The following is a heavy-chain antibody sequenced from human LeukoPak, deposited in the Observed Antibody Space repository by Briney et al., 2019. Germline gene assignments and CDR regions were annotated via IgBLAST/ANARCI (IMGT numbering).Heavy chain of an antibody. CDR3: ARDSSMLRGPLVIYYFDF. CDR1: GFTFSSYA. D-gene: IGHD3-10*01. CDR2: ISGSGGST. V-gene: IGHV3-23*01. Sequence: GGSLRLSCAASGFTFSSYAMSWVRQAPGKVLEWVSAISGSGGSTYYADSVKGRFTISRDNSKNTLYLQMNSLRADDTAVYYCARDSSMLRGPLVIYYFDFWGQGTLVTVSS. J-gene: IGHJ4*02.